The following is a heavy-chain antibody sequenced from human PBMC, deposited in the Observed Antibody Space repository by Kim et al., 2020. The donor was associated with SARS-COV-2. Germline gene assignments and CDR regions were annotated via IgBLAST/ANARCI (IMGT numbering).Heavy chain of an antibody. Sequence: SETLSLTCTVSGGSISSGSYYWSWIRQPAGKGLEWIGRIYTSGSTNYNPSLKSRVTISVDTSKNQFSLKLSSVTAADTAVYYCASLSVLRYFDPHGMDVWGQGTTVTVSS. V-gene: IGHV4-61*02. CDR2: IYTSGST. CDR3: ASLSVLRYFDPHGMDV. J-gene: IGHJ6*02. CDR1: GGSISSGSYY. D-gene: IGHD3-9*01.